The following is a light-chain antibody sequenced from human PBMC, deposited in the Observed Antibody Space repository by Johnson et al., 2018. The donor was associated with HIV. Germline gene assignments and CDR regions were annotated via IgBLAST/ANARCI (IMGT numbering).Light chain of an antibody. CDR1: SSNIGNNY. V-gene: IGLV1-51*02. J-gene: IGLJ1*01. CDR2: ENN. Sequence: QSVLTQPPSVSAAPGQKVTISCSGSSSNIGNNYVSWYQQLPGTAPKLLIYENNKRPSGIPDRFSGSTSGTSATLGITGIQTGDEADYYCGTWDSSLSAYVFGTGTKVTVL. CDR3: GTWDSSLSAYV.